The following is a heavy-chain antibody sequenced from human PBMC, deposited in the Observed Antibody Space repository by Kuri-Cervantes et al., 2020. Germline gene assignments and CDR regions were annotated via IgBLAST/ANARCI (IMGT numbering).Heavy chain of an antibody. CDR3: ATYPMTTVTTHWYFDL. Sequence: ASVKVSCKVSGYTLTELSMHWVRQAPGKGLEWMGGFDPEDGETIYAQKFQGRVTMTEDTSTDTAYMELSSLRSEDTAVYYCATYPMTTVTTHWYFDLWGRGTLVTVSS. D-gene: IGHD4-17*01. V-gene: IGHV1-24*01. J-gene: IGHJ2*01. CDR2: FDPEDGET. CDR1: GYTLTELS.